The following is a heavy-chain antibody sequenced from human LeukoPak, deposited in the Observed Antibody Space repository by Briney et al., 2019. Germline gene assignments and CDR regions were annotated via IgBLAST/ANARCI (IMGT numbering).Heavy chain of an antibody. V-gene: IGHV4-59*01. Sequence: SETLSLTCTVSGGSIRSYYWSWIRQPPGKGLEWIGYMYSSGSNNYNPSLKSRVIISVDTSKNQFSLKLSSVTAADAAVYYCARDMYGSGNFLPESPWGQGTLVTVSS. J-gene: IGHJ5*02. CDR2: MYSSGSN. CDR1: GGSIRSYY. D-gene: IGHD3-10*01. CDR3: ARDMYGSGNFLPESP.